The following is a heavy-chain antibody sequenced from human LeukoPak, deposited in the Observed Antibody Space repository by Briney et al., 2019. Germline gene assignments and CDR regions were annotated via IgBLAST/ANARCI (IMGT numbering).Heavy chain of an antibody. J-gene: IGHJ4*02. CDR3: ARHRTASDY. CDR2: ISTSSSYI. V-gene: IGHV3-21*01. CDR1: GFTFSIYT. Sequence: RGSLRLSCAASGFTFSIYTMNWVRQAPGKGLEWVSSISTSSSYIYYADSVKGRFTISRDNAKNSLYLQMNSLRVEDTAVYYCARHRTASDYWGQGTLVTVSS. D-gene: IGHD3-16*02.